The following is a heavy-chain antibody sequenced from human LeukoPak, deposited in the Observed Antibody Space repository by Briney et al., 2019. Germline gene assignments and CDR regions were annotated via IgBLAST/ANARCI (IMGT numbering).Heavy chain of an antibody. V-gene: IGHV3-48*03. Sequence: GGSLRLSCAASGFTFSSYEMSCLRQAPGKGLEWVSYISSSGSAIYYADSVKGRFTISRDNAENSLYMQMNSLRADDTAVYYCARDAGYSSCLFYALDIWGQGTMVTVSS. J-gene: IGHJ3*02. D-gene: IGHD6-13*01. CDR1: GFTFSSYE. CDR2: ISSSGSAI. CDR3: ARDAGYSSCLFYALDI.